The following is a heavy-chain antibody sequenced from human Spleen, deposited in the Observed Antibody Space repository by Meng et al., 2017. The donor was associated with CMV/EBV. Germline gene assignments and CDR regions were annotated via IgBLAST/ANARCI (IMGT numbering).Heavy chain of an antibody. CDR1: GGTFSTYT. CDR3: AKLGWEPHFDY. CDR2: IIPILGTV. V-gene: IGHV1-69*08. J-gene: IGHJ4*02. Sequence: SVKVSCKTSGGTFSTYTIIWVRQAPGQGLEWMGRIIPILGTVNNAQKFQGRVTITADKSTSTAYMELSSLSSEDTAVYYCAKLGWEPHFDYWGQGTLVTVSS. D-gene: IGHD1-26*01.